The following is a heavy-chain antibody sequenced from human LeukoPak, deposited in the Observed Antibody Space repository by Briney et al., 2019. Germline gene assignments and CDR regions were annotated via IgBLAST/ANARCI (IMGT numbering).Heavy chain of an antibody. CDR2: IYYSGCT. V-gene: IGHV4-59*08. D-gene: IGHD1-1*01. CDR3: AVNLTRHTFDI. J-gene: IGHJ3*02. Sequence: SETQSLTCTVCSGSISIYYWSCPPQSPGKGLVWIGSIYYSGCTNYNPSLKSRVTISVGTSKNQFSLELSSVTAADTAVYYCAVNLTRHTFDIWGQGTMVTVSS. CDR1: SGSISIYY.